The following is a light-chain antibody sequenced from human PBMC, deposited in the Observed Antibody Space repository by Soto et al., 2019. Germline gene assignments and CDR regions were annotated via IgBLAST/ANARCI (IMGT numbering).Light chain of an antibody. CDR2: DAS. V-gene: IGKV1-5*01. CDR1: QSISSW. J-gene: IGKJ4*01. CDR3: QQYNSYPGAT. Sequence: DIQMTQSPSTLSASVGDRVTITCRASQSISSWLAWYQQKPGKAPKLLIDDASSLESGGPSRFSGSGSGTEFTLTISSLQPDDVATYYCQQYNSYPGATFGGGTKVEIK.